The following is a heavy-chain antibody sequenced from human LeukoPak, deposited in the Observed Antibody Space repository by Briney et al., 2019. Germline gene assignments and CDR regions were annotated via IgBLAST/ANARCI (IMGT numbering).Heavy chain of an antibody. V-gene: IGHV1-69*13. Sequence: ASVKVSCKASGGTFSSFTITWVRQAPGQGLKWTGGIIPIFGTTTHAQKFQGKVTIIADESVSTAYMELSSLRSEDTAVYYCASGNSSGWYYWFDPWGQGTLVTVSS. CDR2: IIPIFGTT. J-gene: IGHJ5*02. CDR3: ASGNSSGWYYWFDP. CDR1: GGTFSSFT. D-gene: IGHD6-19*01.